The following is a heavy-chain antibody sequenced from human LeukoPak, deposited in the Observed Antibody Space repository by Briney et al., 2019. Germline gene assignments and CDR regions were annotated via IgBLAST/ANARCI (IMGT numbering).Heavy chain of an antibody. CDR3: ATSLKYGFFDY. CDR1: GGPISFYY. Sequence: SETLSLTCTVSGGPISFYYWSWIRQPAGKGLEWIGRMYTSGSSNYNPSLKSRVTMSVDTSKNRFSLKLSSVTAADTAVYYCATSLKYGFFDYWGQGTLVTVSS. V-gene: IGHV4-4*07. D-gene: IGHD3-10*01. J-gene: IGHJ4*02. CDR2: MYTSGSS.